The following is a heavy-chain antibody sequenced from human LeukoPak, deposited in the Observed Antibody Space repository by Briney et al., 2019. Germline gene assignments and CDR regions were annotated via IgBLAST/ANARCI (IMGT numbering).Heavy chain of an antibody. J-gene: IGHJ4*02. D-gene: IGHD5-18*01. CDR3: ARRRIQLWLRSWYYFDY. CDR2: INHRGST. CDR1: GGSFSGYY. Sequence: SETLSLTCAVYGGSFSGYYWSWIRQPPGKGLEWIGEINHRGSTNYNPSLKSRVTIPGDTSKNQSSLKLNSVTAADTAVYYCARRRIQLWLRSWYYFDYWGQGTLVTVSS. V-gene: IGHV4-34*01.